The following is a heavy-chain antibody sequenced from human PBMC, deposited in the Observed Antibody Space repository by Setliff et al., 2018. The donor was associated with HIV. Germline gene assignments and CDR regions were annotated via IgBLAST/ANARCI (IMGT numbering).Heavy chain of an antibody. V-gene: IGHV4-59*11. J-gene: IGHJ5*02. CDR3: ARLRGSYDFSNWFDP. CDR1: GGSIRSHY. Sequence: PSETLSLTCTVSGGSIRSHYWSWIRQPPGKRLEWIGYIYYSGSTNYNPFLKSRVTISVDTAKNQFSLNLSSVTAADTAVYYCARLRGSYDFSNWFDPWGQGTQVTVSS. CDR2: IYYSGST. D-gene: IGHD3-3*01.